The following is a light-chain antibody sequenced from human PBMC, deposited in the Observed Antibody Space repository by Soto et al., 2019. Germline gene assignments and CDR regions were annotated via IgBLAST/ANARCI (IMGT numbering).Light chain of an antibody. CDR1: QSINSRY. V-gene: IGKV3-20*01. CDR3: QQFGSSPGFT. CDR2: GAS. J-gene: IGKJ3*01. Sequence: EIVLTQSPGTLSLSPGERATLSCRASQSINSRYLAWYQQKPGQAPRLLIYGASSRATGIPDRFSGSGSGTDFTLTISRLEPEDFAVYYRQQFGSSPGFTFGPGTKVVIK.